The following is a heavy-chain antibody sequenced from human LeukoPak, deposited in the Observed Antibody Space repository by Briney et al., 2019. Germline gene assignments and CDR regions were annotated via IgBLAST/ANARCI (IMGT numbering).Heavy chain of an antibody. D-gene: IGHD1-26*01. CDR3: ATSLYSGTKLDY. CDR1: GFTYSNYW. J-gene: IGHJ4*02. Sequence: GGSLRLSCAASGFTYSNYWMHWVRQTPGKGLVWVSRINSDASSTSYADSVKGRFTISRDRAKNTLYLQMNGLRGDDTAVYYCATSLYSGTKLDYWGQGTLVTVSS. V-gene: IGHV3-74*01. CDR2: INSDASST.